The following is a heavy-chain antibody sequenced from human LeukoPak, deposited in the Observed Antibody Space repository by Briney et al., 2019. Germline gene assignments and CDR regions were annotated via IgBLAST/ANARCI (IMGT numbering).Heavy chain of an antibody. CDR3: AKDVGKWESLHFFDY. J-gene: IGHJ4*02. CDR2: ISGSGAST. V-gene: IGHV3-23*01. CDR1: GFTVSSNY. D-gene: IGHD1-26*01. Sequence: QPGGSLRLSCAASGFTVSSNYMSWVRQAPGKGLEWISGISGSGASTYYADSVTGRFTISRDNSRNTLYLQMNSLRGDDTAVYYCAKDVGKWESLHFFDYWGQGTLVTVSS.